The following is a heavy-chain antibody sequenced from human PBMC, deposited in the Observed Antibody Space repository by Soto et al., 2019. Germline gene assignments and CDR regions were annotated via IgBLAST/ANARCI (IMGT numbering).Heavy chain of an antibody. D-gene: IGHD3-3*01. CDR1: GFTFSSYG. CDR2: ISYDGSNK. J-gene: IGHJ6*02. V-gene: IGHV3-30*03. Sequence: PGGSLRLSCAASGFTFSSYGMHWVRQAPGKGLEWVAVISYDGSNKYYADSVKGRFTISRDNSKNTLYLQMNSLRAEDTAVYYCRVTIFGVVITDYYYYGMDVWGQGTTVTVSS. CDR3: RVTIFGVVITDYYYYGMDV.